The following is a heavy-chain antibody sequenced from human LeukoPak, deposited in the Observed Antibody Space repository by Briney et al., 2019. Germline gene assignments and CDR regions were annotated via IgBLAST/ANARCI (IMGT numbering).Heavy chain of an antibody. CDR3: VRARYPSGFSSGWYGQGMDV. J-gene: IGHJ6*02. V-gene: IGHV3-74*01. Sequence: GGSLRLPCAASGYTYSRYWMHWVRQAPGRGLVCVSRYNRGGCSTRCADSVKRRFTISRDNAKNTVYVQMNSLRAEDTAVYYCVRARYPSGFSSGWYGQGMDVWGQGTTVTVSS. CDR1: GYTYSRYW. D-gene: IGHD6-19*01. CDR2: YNRGGCST.